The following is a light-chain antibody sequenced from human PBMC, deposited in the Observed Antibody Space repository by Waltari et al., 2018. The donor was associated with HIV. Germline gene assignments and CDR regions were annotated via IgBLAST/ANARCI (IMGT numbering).Light chain of an antibody. CDR1: GIELGICDY. Sequence: QSALTQPASVSGSPGQSVTLSCIGIGIELGICDYISWYHHPPNRAPRLVVFTANSRPSGSPFRFAGSKSGNTASLTISGLQADDEGVYYCSSYVTGGSLLFGGGTQVTVL. CDR2: TAN. J-gene: IGLJ3*02. V-gene: IGLV2-14*01. CDR3: SSYVTGGSLL.